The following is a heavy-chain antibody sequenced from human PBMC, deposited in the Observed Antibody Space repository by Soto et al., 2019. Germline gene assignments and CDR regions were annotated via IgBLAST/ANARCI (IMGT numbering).Heavy chain of an antibody. CDR2: IYYSGST. Sequence: PSETLSLTCTVSGGSISSGDYYWSWIRQPPGKGLEWIGYIYYSGSTYYNPSLKSRVTISVDTSKNQFSLKLSSVTAADTAVYYCASIAVAPYVFDYWGQGTLVTVSS. CDR3: ASIAVAPYVFDY. J-gene: IGHJ4*02. D-gene: IGHD6-19*01. V-gene: IGHV4-30-4*01. CDR1: GGSISSGDYY.